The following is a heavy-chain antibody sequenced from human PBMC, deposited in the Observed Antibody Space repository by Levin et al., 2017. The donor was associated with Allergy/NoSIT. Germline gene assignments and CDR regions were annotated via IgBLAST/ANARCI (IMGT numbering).Heavy chain of an antibody. V-gene: IGHV1-2*02. CDR1: GYTFTGYY. J-gene: IGHJ6*04. D-gene: IGHD3-3*01. Sequence: ASVKVSCKASGYTFTGYYMHWVRQAPGQGLEWMGWINPNSGGTNYAQKFQGRVTMTRDTSISTAYMELSRLRSDDTAVYYCARDLEGSYRVPVWGKGTTVTVSS. CDR3: ARDLEGSYRVPV. CDR2: INPNSGGT.